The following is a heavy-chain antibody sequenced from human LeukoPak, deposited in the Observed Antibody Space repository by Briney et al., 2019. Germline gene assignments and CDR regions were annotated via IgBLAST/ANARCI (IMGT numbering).Heavy chain of an antibody. Sequence: GGSLRLSCTASGFTFCEDAMSWGRQAPGKGLEWIGWIRSNDYGGPREYAASVKARFTISRDDSKGFVYLQMNSLKSEDTAVYYCIRAPRYRGTVTSCYFDYWGQGTLVTVSS. CDR3: IRAPRYRGTVTSCYFDY. CDR2: IRSNDYGGPR. V-gene: IGHV3-49*04. CDR1: GFTFCEDA. D-gene: IGHD2-2*01. J-gene: IGHJ4*02.